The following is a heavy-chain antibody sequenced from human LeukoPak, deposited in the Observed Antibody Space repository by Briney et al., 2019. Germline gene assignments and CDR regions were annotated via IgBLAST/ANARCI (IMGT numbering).Heavy chain of an antibody. J-gene: IGHJ4*02. Sequence: SETLSLTCTVSGGSISSGGYYWSWIRQHPGKGLEWIGYIYYSGSTYYNPSLKSRVPISINTSKNQFSLKLSSVTAADTAVYYCARGSTLIRGFDYWGQGTLVTVSS. V-gene: IGHV4-31*03. CDR3: ARGSTLIRGFDY. CDR2: IYYSGST. CDR1: GGSISSGGYY. D-gene: IGHD3-10*01.